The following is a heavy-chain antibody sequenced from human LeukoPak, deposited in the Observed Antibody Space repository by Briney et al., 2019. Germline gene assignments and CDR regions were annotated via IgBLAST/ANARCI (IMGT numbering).Heavy chain of an antibody. CDR2: IYYSGST. CDR1: GGSISSSSSY. J-gene: IGHJ6*03. Sequence: SETLSLTCTVSGGSISSSSSYWGWIRLPPGKGLGWIGSIYYSGSTYYNPSLKSRVTISVDTSKNQFSLKLSSVTAADTAVYYCARVVTNVLYYYYYMDVWGKGTTVTVSS. CDR3: ARVVTNVLYYYYYMDV. D-gene: IGHD4-23*01. V-gene: IGHV4-39*01.